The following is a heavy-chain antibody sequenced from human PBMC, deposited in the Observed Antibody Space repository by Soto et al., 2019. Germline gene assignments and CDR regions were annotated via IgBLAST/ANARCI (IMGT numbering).Heavy chain of an antibody. CDR2: ISGSGGST. D-gene: IGHD5-12*01. CDR1: GFTFSSYA. V-gene: IGHV3-23*01. CDR3: TKGMASSNEY. Sequence: PGGSRRLSSAASGFTFSSYAMSWVRQAPGKGLEWVSAISGSGGSTYYADSVKGRFTISRDNSKNTLYLQMNSLRAEDTAVYYCTKGMASSNEYWGQGTLVTVSS. J-gene: IGHJ4*02.